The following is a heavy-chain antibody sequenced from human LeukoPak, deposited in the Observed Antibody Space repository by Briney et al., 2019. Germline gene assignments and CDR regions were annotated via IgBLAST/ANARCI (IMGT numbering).Heavy chain of an antibody. CDR3: AGVRYSYGGYGGY. CDR2: IYYSGST. J-gene: IGHJ4*02. D-gene: IGHD5-18*01. V-gene: IGHV4-59*01. CDR1: GGSISSYY. Sequence: SETLSLTCTVSGGSISSYYWSWIRQPPGKGLEWIGYIYYSGSTNYNPSLKSRVTISVDTSKNQFSLKLSSVTAADTAVYYCAGVRYSYGGYGGYWSQETLVT.